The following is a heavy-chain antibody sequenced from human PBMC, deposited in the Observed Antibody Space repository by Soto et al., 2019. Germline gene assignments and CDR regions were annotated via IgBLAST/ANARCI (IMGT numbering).Heavy chain of an antibody. Sequence: SETLSLTCTVSGGSISSSSYYWGWIRQPPGKGLEWIGSIYYSGSTYYNPSLKSRVTISVDTSKNQFSLKLSSVTAADTAVYYCARILAYCGGDCYPEYFQHWGQGTLVT. V-gene: IGHV4-39*01. CDR3: ARILAYCGGDCYPEYFQH. J-gene: IGHJ1*01. CDR1: GGSISSSSYY. CDR2: IYYSGST. D-gene: IGHD2-21*02.